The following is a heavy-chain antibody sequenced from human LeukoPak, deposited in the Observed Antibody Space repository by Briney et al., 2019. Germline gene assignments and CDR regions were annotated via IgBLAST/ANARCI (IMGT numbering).Heavy chain of an antibody. CDR2: ISSSGSTI. CDR1: GFTFSDYY. J-gene: IGHJ3*02. V-gene: IGHV3-11*01. Sequence: KAGGSLRLSCAASGFTFSDYYMSWLRQAPGKGLEGVSYISSSGSTIYYADSVKGRFTISRDNAKNSLYLQMNSLRAEDTAVYYCARDHQKIGYSGYTNDAFDIWGQGTMVTVSS. CDR3: ARDHQKIGYSGYTNDAFDI. D-gene: IGHD5-12*01.